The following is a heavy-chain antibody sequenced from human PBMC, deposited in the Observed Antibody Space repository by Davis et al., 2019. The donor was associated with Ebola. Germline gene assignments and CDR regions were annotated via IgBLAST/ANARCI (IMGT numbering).Heavy chain of an antibody. CDR3: TTGFH. J-gene: IGHJ4*02. CDR1: GFTFSSYA. CDR2: VKGKTDGGTT. V-gene: IGHV3-15*01. Sequence: GESLKISCAASGFTFSSYAMHWVRQAPGKGLEWIGRVKGKTDGGTTDYAAPVKGRFTISRDDSKDMVYLQMDSLKTEDTAVYYCTTGFHWDQGTLVIVSS.